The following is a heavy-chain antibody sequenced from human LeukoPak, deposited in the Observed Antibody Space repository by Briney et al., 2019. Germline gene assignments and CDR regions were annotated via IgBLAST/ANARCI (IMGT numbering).Heavy chain of an antibody. Sequence: ASVKVSCKASGYTFTSYGISWVRQAPGQGLEWMGWISAYNGNTNYAQKLQGRVTMTTDTSTSTAYMELRSLRSDDTAVYYCARDFWKRIYDYVWGSYLRFDPWGQGTLVTVSS. V-gene: IGHV1-18*01. CDR2: ISAYNGNT. J-gene: IGHJ5*02. D-gene: IGHD3-16*02. CDR3: ARDFWKRIYDYVWGSYLRFDP. CDR1: GYTFTSYG.